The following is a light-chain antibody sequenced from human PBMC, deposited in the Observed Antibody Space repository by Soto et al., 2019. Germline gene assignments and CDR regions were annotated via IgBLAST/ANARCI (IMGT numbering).Light chain of an antibody. CDR1: NIGSKN. V-gene: IGLV3-21*04. Sequence: SYELTQPPSVSVAPGKTAIITCGGDNIGSKNVHWYQQKSGQAPVMVIFYNSVRPSGIPERFSGSNPGDTATLTISRVEAGDEADYYCHLWHSGSDQWVFGGGTKLTVL. CDR2: YNS. CDR3: HLWHSGSDQWV. J-gene: IGLJ3*02.